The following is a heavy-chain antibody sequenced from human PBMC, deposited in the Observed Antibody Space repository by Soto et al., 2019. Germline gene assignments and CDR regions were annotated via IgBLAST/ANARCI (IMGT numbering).Heavy chain of an antibody. V-gene: IGHV3-33*01. Sequence: QVQLVESGGGVVQPGRSLRLSCAASGFTFSSYGMHWVRQAPGKGLEWVAVIWYDGSNKYYADSVKGRFTIARDNSTNSLYLQMHTLRADDTAVYYCASVGITGTPFRCFGYWGQGTLVTVSS. CDR3: ASVGITGTPFRCFGY. CDR2: IWYDGSNK. CDR1: GFTFSSYG. J-gene: IGHJ4*02. D-gene: IGHD1-7*01.